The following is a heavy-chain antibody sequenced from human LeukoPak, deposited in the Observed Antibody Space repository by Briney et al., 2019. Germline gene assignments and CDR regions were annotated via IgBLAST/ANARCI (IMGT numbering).Heavy chain of an antibody. D-gene: IGHD5-18*01. V-gene: IGHV3-30*18. Sequence: PGGSLRLSCAASGFTFSSYGMHWVRQAPGKGLEWVAVISYDGSNKYYADSVKGRFTISRDNSKNTLYLQMISLRAEDTAVYYCAKDAPRGYSYDWFDPWGQGTLVTVSS. CDR2: ISYDGSNK. CDR3: AKDAPRGYSYDWFDP. J-gene: IGHJ5*02. CDR1: GFTFSSYG.